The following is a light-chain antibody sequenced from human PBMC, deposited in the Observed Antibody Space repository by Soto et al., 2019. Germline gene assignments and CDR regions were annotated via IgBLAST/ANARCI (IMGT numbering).Light chain of an antibody. CDR3: QQRSNWPPIT. Sequence: VLTQSPGTLSLSPGERATVSCRASQSVSSSFLAWYQQKVGQAPRLLIYGASSRATGIPDRFSGSGSGTDFTLTISSLEPEDFAVYYCQQRSNWPPITFGQGTRLENK. CDR1: QSVSSSF. CDR2: GAS. J-gene: IGKJ5*01. V-gene: IGKV3D-20*02.